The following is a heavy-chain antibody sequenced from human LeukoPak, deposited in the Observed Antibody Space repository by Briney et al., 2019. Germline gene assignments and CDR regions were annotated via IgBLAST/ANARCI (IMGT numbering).Heavy chain of an antibody. CDR3: AKDAGHYYDSSGYFFDY. CDR1: GFTFSSYG. J-gene: IGHJ4*02. D-gene: IGHD3-22*01. CDR2: FSGSGGST. Sequence: GGSLRLSCAASGFTFSSYGMSWVRQAPGRGLEWVSAFSGSGGSTYYADSVKGRFTISRDNSKNTLYLQMNSLRAEDTAVYYCAKDAGHYYDSSGYFFDYWGQGTLVTVSS. V-gene: IGHV3-23*01.